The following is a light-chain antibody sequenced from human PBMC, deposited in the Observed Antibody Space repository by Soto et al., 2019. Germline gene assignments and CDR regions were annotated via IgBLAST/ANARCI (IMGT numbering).Light chain of an antibody. CDR2: GAY. CDR1: HTFSSF. CDR3: QQTYSPTFT. Sequence: DIQMTQSPSSLSASVGDRVTITCRASHTFSSFLNWYQQKRGKPPTLLIYGAYNVRSGVPSRFTGSGGGAEFRLTISSLQPDDFATYYCQQTYSPTFTFGQGTSLELK. J-gene: IGKJ2*01. V-gene: IGKV1-39*01.